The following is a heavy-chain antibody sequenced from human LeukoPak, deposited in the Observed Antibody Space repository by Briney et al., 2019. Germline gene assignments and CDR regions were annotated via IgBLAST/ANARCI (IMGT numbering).Heavy chain of an antibody. Sequence: PRGSLRLSCAASGFNFNDYGMHWVRQAPGKGLVWVAHLNGDGGTTTYADFVKGRFTISRDNSKNTLYLQANSLRAEDTAVYYCLRYSAGNCDWGQGTLVAVSS. CDR3: LRYSAGNCD. J-gene: IGHJ4*02. D-gene: IGHD2-21*01. V-gene: IGHV3-74*01. CDR1: GFNFNDYG. CDR2: LNGDGGTT.